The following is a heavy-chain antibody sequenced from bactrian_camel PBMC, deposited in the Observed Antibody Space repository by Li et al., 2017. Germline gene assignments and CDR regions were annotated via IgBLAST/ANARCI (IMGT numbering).Heavy chain of an antibody. V-gene: IGHV3S53*01. J-gene: IGHJ6*01. Sequence: HVQLVESGGGSVQAGGSLRLSCVLSGDTFSSYYMAWFRKEREAVAAIDTAGGATYSASVAGRFTISRDSVKNILYLQMDSLKPEDTAIYYCAAERYLVRCGTWLLYSAAQFYAWGQGTQVTVS. CDR1: GDTFSSYY. CDR3: AAERYLVRCGTWLLYSAAQFYA. D-gene: IGHD1*01. CDR2: IDTAGGA.